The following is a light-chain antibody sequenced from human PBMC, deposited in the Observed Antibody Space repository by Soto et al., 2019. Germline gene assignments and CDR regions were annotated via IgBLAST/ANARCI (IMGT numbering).Light chain of an antibody. CDR1: SSDVGSYNL. CDR2: EAS. CDR3: CSYAGSSTSVV. V-gene: IGLV2-23*01. Sequence: QSVLTQPASVSGSPGQSITISCTGTSSDVGSYNLVSWYQQHPGKAPKLMIYEASKRPSGVSNRFSVSKSGNTASLTIAGLQSEDEADYYCCSYAGSSTSVVFGGGTKVTVL. J-gene: IGLJ2*01.